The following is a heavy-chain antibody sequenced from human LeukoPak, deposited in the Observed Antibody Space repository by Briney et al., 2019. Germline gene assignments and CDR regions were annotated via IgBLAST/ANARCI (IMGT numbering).Heavy chain of an antibody. CDR1: GFTFSSSA. D-gene: IGHD1-7*01. J-gene: IGHJ4*02. CDR3: AKGPGTTGAKRNFDY. CDR2: ISGSGGST. Sequence: GGSLRLSCAASGFTFSSSAMSWVRQVPGKGLEWVSGISGSGGSTYYADSVKGRFTISRDNSKNTLYLQMNSLRAEDTAVYYCAKGPGTTGAKRNFDYWGQGTLVTVSS. V-gene: IGHV3-23*01.